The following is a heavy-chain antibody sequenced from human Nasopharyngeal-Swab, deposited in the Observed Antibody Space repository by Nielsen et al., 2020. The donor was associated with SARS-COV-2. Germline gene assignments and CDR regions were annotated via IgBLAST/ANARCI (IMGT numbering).Heavy chain of an antibody. CDR3: ARERGRGGIWNYYYYYMDV. V-gene: IGHV4-39*07. D-gene: IGHD3-10*01. J-gene: IGHJ6*03. CDR1: GCSISSISYY. CDR2: IYYSGST. Sequence: SETLSLPCTVSGCSISSISYYWGWIRQPPGKGLAWLGSIYYSGSTYYNPSLKSRVTISVDTSKNQFSLKLSSVTAADTAVYYCARERGRGGIWNYYYYYMDVWGKGTTVTVSS.